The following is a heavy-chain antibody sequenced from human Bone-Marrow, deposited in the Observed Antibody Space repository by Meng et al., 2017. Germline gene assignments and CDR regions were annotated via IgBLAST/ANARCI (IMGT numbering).Heavy chain of an antibody. V-gene: IGHV4-61*02. CDR3: ARVYRVTDYDAFDI. J-gene: IGHJ3*02. CDR1: GGSISSGSYY. CDR2: IYTSGST. D-gene: IGHD1-26*01. Sequence: VQLQESGPGLVKPSQTLSLTCTVSGGSISSGSYYWSWIRQPAGKGLEWIGRIYTSGSTNYNPSLKSRVTISVDTSKNQFSLKLSSVTAADTAVYYCARVYRVTDYDAFDIWGQGTLVTVSS.